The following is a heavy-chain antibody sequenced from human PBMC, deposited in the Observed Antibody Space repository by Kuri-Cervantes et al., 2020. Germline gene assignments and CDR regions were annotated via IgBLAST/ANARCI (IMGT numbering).Heavy chain of an antibody. CDR3: ARLGRFSGYEFFDY. CDR2: ISSSSSYI. Sequence: GESLKISCAASGFTFSSYSMNWVRQAPGKGLEWVSSISSSSSYIYYADSVKGRFTISRDNAKNSLYLQMNSLRAEDTAVYYCARLGRFSGYEFFDYWGQGTLVTVSS. D-gene: IGHD5-12*01. V-gene: IGHV3-21*01. J-gene: IGHJ4*02. CDR1: GFTFSSYS.